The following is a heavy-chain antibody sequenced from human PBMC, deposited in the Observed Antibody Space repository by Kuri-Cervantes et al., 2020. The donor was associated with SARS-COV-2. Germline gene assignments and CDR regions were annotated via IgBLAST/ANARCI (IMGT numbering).Heavy chain of an antibody. CDR3: ARGHISSRGDWFDP. CDR2: ISGSGGST. J-gene: IGHJ5*02. V-gene: IGHV3-23*01. D-gene: IGHD2-2*01. Sequence: GESLKISCAASGFTFSSYAMSWVRQAPGKGLEWVSAISGSGGSTYYADSVKGRFIISRDNSVSTVYLQMNSLRAEDTAMYYCARGHISSRGDWFDPWGQGTLVTVSS. CDR1: GFTFSSYA.